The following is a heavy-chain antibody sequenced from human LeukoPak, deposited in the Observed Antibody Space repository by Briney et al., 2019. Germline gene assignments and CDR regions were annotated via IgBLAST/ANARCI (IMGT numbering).Heavy chain of an antibody. J-gene: IGHJ4*02. Sequence: GGSLRLSCAASGFTFSSYSMNWVRQAPGKGLEWVSSISSSSSYIYYADSVKGRFTISRDNSKNTLYLQMNSLRAEDTAVYYCARDLHYYDSSAPRGFDYWGQGTLVTVSS. CDR2: ISSSSSYI. CDR1: GFTFSSYS. D-gene: IGHD3-22*01. CDR3: ARDLHYYDSSAPRGFDY. V-gene: IGHV3-21*01.